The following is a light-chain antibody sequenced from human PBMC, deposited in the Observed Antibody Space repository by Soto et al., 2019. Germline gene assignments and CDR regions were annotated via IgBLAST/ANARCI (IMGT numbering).Light chain of an antibody. CDR3: QQYHNWPQT. V-gene: IGKV3-15*01. CDR2: GAS. Sequence: EIVMTQSPATLSVSPGERATLSCRASQSVSSNLAWYQQKPGQAPRLLIYGASTRATGIPARFSGSGSGTEFTLTISSLLSEDFAVYYCQQYHNWPQTFGQGTKVDIK. J-gene: IGKJ1*01. CDR1: QSVSSN.